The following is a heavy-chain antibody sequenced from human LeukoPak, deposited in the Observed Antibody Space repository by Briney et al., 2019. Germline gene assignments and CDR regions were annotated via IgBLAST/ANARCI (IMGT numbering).Heavy chain of an antibody. J-gene: IGHJ4*02. D-gene: IGHD5-12*01. Sequence: GASVKVSCKASGYTFTGYYMHWVRQAPGQGLEWMGWIDPNSGGTNYAQKFQGRVTMTRDTSISTAYMELSRLRSDDTAVYYCARYAAGYDLGVDYWGQGTLVTVSS. CDR1: GYTFTGYY. CDR2: IDPNSGGT. CDR3: ARYAAGYDLGVDY. V-gene: IGHV1-2*02.